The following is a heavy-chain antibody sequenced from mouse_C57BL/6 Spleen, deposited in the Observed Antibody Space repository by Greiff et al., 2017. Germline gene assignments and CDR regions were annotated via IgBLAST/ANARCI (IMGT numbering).Heavy chain of an antibody. Sequence: QVQLQQSGPELVKPGASVKISCKASGYTFTDYYINWVKQRPGQGLEWIGWIFPGSGSTYYNEKFKGKATLTVDKSSSTAYMLLSSLTSEDSAVYFCARSAYYGSSRYFEVWGTGTTVTVSS. CDR2: IFPGSGST. CDR3: ARSAYYGSSRYFEV. CDR1: GYTFTDYY. V-gene: IGHV1-75*01. D-gene: IGHD1-1*01. J-gene: IGHJ1*03.